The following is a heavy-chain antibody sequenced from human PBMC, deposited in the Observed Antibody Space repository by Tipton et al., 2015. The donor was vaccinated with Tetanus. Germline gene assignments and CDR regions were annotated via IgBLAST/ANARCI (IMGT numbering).Heavy chain of an antibody. J-gene: IGHJ5*02. CDR2: VYYTGST. V-gene: IGHV4-59*12. CDR1: GGSMSTYY. CDR3: ARDQGGGRVVRLNWFDP. Sequence: TLSLTCTVSGGSMSTYYWSWIRQPPGKGLEWIGYVYYTGSTYYNPSLKSRLSMSVDTSKNQFSLNLTSVTAADTAVYYCARDQGGGRVVRLNWFDPWGQGTLVTVSS. D-gene: IGHD6-6*01.